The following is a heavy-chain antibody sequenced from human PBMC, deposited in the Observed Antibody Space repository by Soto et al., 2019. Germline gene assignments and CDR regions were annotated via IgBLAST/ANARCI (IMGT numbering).Heavy chain of an antibody. CDR1: GGTFGNSA. Sequence: QVQLVQSGAEVKKPGSSVTVSCKASGGTFGNSAISWVRQAPGQGLEWMGGIIPIFPTPDYAQKFQGRVTDPKNESTSPDNMELISLRSEDIAVYYCATEKDRLKLGRNYYNAMGVWGQGTKCNVSS. J-gene: IGHJ6*02. V-gene: IGHV1-69*05. D-gene: IGHD6-25*01. CDR3: ATEKDRLKLGRNYYNAMGV. CDR2: IIPIFPTP.